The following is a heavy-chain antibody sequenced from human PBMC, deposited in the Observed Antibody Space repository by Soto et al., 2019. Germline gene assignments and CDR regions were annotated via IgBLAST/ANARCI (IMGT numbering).Heavy chain of an antibody. CDR3: ARAVAVPADFDY. CDR2: INAGNGNT. Sequence: QVQLVQSGAEEKKPGASVKVSCKASGYTFTGYAMHWVRQAPGQRLEWMGWINAGNGNTKYSQKFQGSVTITRDTSASTAYMELSSLRSEDTALYYCARAVAVPADFDYWGQGTLVTVSS. V-gene: IGHV1-3*05. J-gene: IGHJ4*02. CDR1: GYTFTGYA. D-gene: IGHD6-19*01.